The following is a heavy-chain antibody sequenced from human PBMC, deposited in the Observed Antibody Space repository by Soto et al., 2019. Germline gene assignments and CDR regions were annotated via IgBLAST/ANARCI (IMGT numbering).Heavy chain of an antibody. J-gene: IGHJ4*02. CDR2: ISGSGGTT. V-gene: IGHV3-23*01. Sequence: SRISKAPGKGLEWVSLISGSGGTTYYADSVKGQFTISRDNSKSTLYLQMNSLRAEDMAVYFCASANGYGGFDYCGQGTLVTVSS. D-gene: IGHD5-12*01. CDR3: ASANGYGGFDY.